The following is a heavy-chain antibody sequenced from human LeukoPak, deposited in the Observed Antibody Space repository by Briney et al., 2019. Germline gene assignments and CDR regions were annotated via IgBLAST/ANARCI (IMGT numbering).Heavy chain of an antibody. V-gene: IGHV3-23*01. J-gene: IGHJ5*02. CDR2: ISGSATST. Sequence: GGSLRLSCAASGFTFSSYAMSWVRQAPGKGLEWVSGISGSATSTYYADSVKGRFTSSRDNSKNTLYRQMNSLRAEDTAVYYCAKGEMATITHWFDPWGQGTLVTVSS. D-gene: IGHD5-24*01. CDR3: AKGEMATITHWFDP. CDR1: GFTFSSYA.